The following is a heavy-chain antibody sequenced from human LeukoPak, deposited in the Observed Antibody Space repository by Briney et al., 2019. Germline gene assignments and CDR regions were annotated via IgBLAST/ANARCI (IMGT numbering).Heavy chain of an antibody. D-gene: IGHD3/OR15-3a*01. CDR2: IGSSDDT. CDR3: ARGTWTYYMDV. V-gene: IGHV3-13*01. Sequence: GGSLRLSCAASGFTFSNYDIHRVRQATGKGLEWVSSIGSSDDTYYRGSVQGRFTISRDNAKNSLYLQMNSLRAGDTAVYYCARGTWTYYMDVWGKGTTVTVSS. CDR1: GFTFSNYD. J-gene: IGHJ6*03.